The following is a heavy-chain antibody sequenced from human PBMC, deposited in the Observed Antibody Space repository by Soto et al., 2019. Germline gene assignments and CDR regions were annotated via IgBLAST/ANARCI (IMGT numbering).Heavy chain of an antibody. CDR2: MNPNSGNT. J-gene: IGHJ4*02. D-gene: IGHD3-22*01. V-gene: IGHV1-8*01. CDR1: GYTFTSYD. Sequence: QVQLVQSGAEVKKPGASVKVSCKASGYTFTSYDINWVRQATGQGLEWMGWMNPNSGNTGYAQKFQGRVTMTRNTSISTAYMELRSLRSEDTAVYYCVRVGYYYDSSGYYLSFDYWGQGTLVTVSS. CDR3: VRVGYYYDSSGYYLSFDY.